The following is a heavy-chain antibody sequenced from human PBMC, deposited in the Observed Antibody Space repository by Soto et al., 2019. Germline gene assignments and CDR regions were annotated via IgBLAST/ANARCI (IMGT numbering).Heavy chain of an antibody. CDR3: ARVAPFEYSSSPGYYYYGMDV. CDR1: GFTFSSYA. D-gene: IGHD6-6*01. Sequence: QVQLVESGGGVVQPGRSLRLSCAASGFTFSSYAMHWVRQAPGKGLEWVAVISYDGSNKYYADSVKGRFTISRDNSKNTLYLQMNSLRAEATAVYYCARVAPFEYSSSPGYYYYGMDVWGQGTTVTVSS. CDR2: ISYDGSNK. J-gene: IGHJ6*02. V-gene: IGHV3-30-3*01.